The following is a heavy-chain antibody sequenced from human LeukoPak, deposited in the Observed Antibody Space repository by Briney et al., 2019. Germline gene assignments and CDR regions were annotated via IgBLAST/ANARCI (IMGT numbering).Heavy chain of an antibody. V-gene: IGHV1-24*01. Sequence: GASVTVSFKVSGYTLTELSMHWVRQAPGKGLEWMGGFDPEDGETIYAQKFQGRVTMTEDTSTDTAYMELSSLRSEDTAVYYCATWAYYYGSGPRGYYFDYWGQGTLVTVSS. CDR2: FDPEDGET. CDR1: GYTLTELS. J-gene: IGHJ4*02. CDR3: ATWAYYYGSGPRGYYFDY. D-gene: IGHD3-10*01.